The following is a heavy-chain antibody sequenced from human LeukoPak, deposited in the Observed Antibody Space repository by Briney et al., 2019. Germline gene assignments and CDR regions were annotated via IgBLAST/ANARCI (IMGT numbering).Heavy chain of an antibody. CDR1: GLPFSTYS. CDR3: VTRASVNGKTRF. J-gene: IGHJ4*02. Sequence: GGSLRLSCAASGLPFSTYSMNWVRQAAGKGLEWVCPISRTSRYIYEADSVKGRFTISRDNANNALYLQMTNVRDDDTAVYYCVTRASVNGKTRFWGQGPLVTVSS. D-gene: IGHD1/OR15-1a*01. V-gene: IGHV3-21*01. CDR2: ISRTSRYI.